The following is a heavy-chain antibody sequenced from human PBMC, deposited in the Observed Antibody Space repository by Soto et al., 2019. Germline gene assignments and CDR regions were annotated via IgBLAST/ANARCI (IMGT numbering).Heavy chain of an antibody. CDR1: GYTFTSYD. CDR2: LNPNTGNS. V-gene: IGHV1-8*01. J-gene: IGHJ4*02. CDR3: ARRAETNGWNGFGADKYYFDF. D-gene: IGHD1-1*01. Sequence: ASVKVSCKASGYTFTSYDIYWVRQATGQGLEWMGWLNPNTGNSGYAQKFQGRITVTSDTSINTVHMELSSLRSEDTAVYYCARRAETNGWNGFGADKYYFDFWGQGTMVTVSS.